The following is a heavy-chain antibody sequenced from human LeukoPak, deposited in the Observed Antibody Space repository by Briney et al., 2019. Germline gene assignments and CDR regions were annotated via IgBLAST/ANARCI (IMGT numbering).Heavy chain of an antibody. CDR1: GGTLSSYA. V-gene: IGHV1-69*13. CDR2: IIPIVGTT. CDR3: ARARIVGAAYDAFDI. J-gene: IGHJ3*02. Sequence: GASVKVSCKASGGTLSSYAFSWVRQAPGQGLKWMGGIIPIVGTTNYAQMFQGRVTITADESTSTAYMELSSLRSEDTAVYYCARARIVGAAYDAFDIWGQGTMVTVSS. D-gene: IGHD1-26*01.